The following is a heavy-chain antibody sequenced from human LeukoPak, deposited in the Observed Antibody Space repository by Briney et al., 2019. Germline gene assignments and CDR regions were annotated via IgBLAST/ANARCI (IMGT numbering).Heavy chain of an antibody. CDR2: VNRDGSET. CDR1: GFALSSHW. J-gene: IGHJ4*02. D-gene: IGHD6-13*01. Sequence: GGSLRLSCAASGFALSSHWMTWVRQVPGRGPEWVANVNRDGSETYYLDSVKGRFTISKDNAKNSLYLQMNSLRAEDTAVYYCARSLEAAADTFDYWGQGTLVTVSS. V-gene: IGHV3-7*01. CDR3: ARSLEAAADTFDY.